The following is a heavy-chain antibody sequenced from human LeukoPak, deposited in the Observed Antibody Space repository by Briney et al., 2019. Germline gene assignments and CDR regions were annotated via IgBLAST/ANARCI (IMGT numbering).Heavy chain of an antibody. CDR1: GGSFSGYY. D-gene: IGHD3-22*01. Sequence: SETLSLTCAVYGGSFSGYYWSWIRQPPGKGLEWIGEINHSGSTNYNPSLKSRVTISVDTSKNQFSLKLSSVTAANTAVYYCARGGGWRRHYYDSSGYSQENWFDPWGQGTLVTVSS. CDR3: ARGGGWRRHYYDSSGYSQENWFDP. V-gene: IGHV4-34*01. CDR2: INHSGST. J-gene: IGHJ5*02.